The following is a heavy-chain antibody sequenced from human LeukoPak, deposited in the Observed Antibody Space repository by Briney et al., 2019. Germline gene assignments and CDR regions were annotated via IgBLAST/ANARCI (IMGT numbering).Heavy chain of an antibody. CDR1: GGSICRYY. CDR3: AREGGSYYDPFDN. D-gene: IGHD1-26*01. J-gene: IGHJ4*02. CDR2: IYYSGST. Sequence: SETLSLTCTVSGGSICRYYCSWIRQPPGKGLEWIGYIYYSGSTNYNPSLKSRVTISIDTSKNQFSLKLNSVTAADTAVYYCAREGGSYYDPFDNWGQGTLVTVSS. V-gene: IGHV4-59*01.